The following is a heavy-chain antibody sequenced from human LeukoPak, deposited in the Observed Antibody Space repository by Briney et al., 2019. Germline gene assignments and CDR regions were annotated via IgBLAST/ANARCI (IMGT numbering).Heavy chain of an antibody. Sequence: PSETLSLTCAVYGGSFSGYYWSWIRQPPGKGLEWIGEINHSGSTNYNPSLKSRVTISVGTSKNQFSLKLSSVTAADTAVYYCARGHYYGPGSYHYWGQGTLVTVSS. V-gene: IGHV4-34*01. CDR2: INHSGST. CDR1: GGSFSGYY. CDR3: ARGHYYGPGSYHY. J-gene: IGHJ4*02. D-gene: IGHD3-10*01.